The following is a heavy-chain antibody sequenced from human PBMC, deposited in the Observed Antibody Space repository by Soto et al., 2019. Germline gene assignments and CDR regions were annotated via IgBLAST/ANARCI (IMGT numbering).Heavy chain of an antibody. CDR1: GYTFTIYA. D-gene: IGHD3-3*01. Sequence: ASVKVSCKASGYTFTIYAMHWVLQAPGQRLEWMGWINAGNGNTKYSQKFQGRVTITRDTSASTAYMELSSLRSEDTAVYYCASNYDFWSCYSPWGQGTLVTVSS. CDR2: INAGNGNT. V-gene: IGHV1-3*01. J-gene: IGHJ5*02. CDR3: ASNYDFWSCYSP.